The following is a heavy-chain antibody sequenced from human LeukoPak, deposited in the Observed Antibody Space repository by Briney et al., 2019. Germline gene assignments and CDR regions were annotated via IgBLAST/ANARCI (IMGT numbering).Heavy chain of an antibody. D-gene: IGHD4-23*01. V-gene: IGHV1-69*04. CDR3: ARDPDDYGGNSPFDY. Sequence: GASVKVSCKASGGTFSSYAISWVRQAPGQGLEWMGRIIPILGIANYAQKFQGRVTITADKSTSTAYMELSSLRSEDTAVYYCARDPDDYGGNSPFDYWGQGTLVTVSS. CDR1: GGTFSSYA. J-gene: IGHJ4*02. CDR2: IIPILGIA.